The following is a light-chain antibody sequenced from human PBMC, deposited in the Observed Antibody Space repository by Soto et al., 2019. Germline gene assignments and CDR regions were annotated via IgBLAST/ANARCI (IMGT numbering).Light chain of an antibody. CDR1: SSDVGGYSY. CDR3: QAYDYSLTAFV. J-gene: IGLJ3*02. CDR2: DVS. V-gene: IGLV2-11*01. Sequence: QSALTQPRSVSGSPGHSVTISCTGTSSDVGGYSYVSWYQQHPGKAPKLMISDVSKRPSGVPDRFSGSKFGNTASLTISGLQAEDEADYYCQAYDYSLTAFVFGGGTKLTVL.